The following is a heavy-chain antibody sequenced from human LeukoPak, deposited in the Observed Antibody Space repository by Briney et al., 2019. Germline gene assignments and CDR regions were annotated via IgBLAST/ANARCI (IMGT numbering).Heavy chain of an antibody. CDR3: ARDRHSGYSSVWYDH. J-gene: IGHJ5*02. V-gene: IGHV1-18*01. D-gene: IGHD6-25*01. Sequence: ASVKVSCKASGYTFTSYGVTWVRQAPGQGLEGMGWVSGHNGDTDYAQKLQGRVTMTIVTSTSTAYMELRNLISDDTAVYFCARDRHSGYSSVWYDHWGQGTLVTVSS. CDR2: VSGHNGDT. CDR1: GYTFTSYG.